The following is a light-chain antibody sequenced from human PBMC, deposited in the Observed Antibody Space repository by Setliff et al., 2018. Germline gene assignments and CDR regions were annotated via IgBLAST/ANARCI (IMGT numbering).Light chain of an antibody. J-gene: IGLJ1*01. V-gene: IGLV2-14*01. CDR3: SSYTSSSTPYV. CDR2: DVS. CDR1: SSDVGSYNY. Sequence: QSVLAQPRSVSGSPGQSVTISCTGTSSDVGSYNYVSWYQQHPGKAPKLMIYDVSKRPSGVSNRFSGSKSGNTASLTISGLQAEDEADYYCSSYTSSSTPYVFGTGTKVTVL.